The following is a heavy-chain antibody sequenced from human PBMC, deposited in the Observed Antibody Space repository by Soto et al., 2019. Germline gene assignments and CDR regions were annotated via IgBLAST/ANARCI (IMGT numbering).Heavy chain of an antibody. CDR3: ATYYGGGNFDY. D-gene: IGHD3-3*01. J-gene: IGHJ4*02. V-gene: IGHV3-30-3*01. Sequence: PGGSLRLSCAASGFTFSSYAMHWVRQAPGKGLEWVAVISYDGSNKYYADSVKGRFTISRDNSKNTLYLQMNSLRAEDTAVYYCATYYGGGNFDYWGQGTLVTVSS. CDR1: GFTFSSYA. CDR2: ISYDGSNK.